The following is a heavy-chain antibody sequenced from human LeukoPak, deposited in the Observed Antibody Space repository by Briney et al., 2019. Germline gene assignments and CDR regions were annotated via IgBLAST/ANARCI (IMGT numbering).Heavy chain of an antibody. CDR1: GYTFTNYA. CDR3: ARAYQRLGELSLPNY. CDR2: IHPSTGNP. D-gene: IGHD3-16*02. Sequence: ASVKVSCKASGYTFTNYAMNWVRQAPGQGLEWMGWIHPSTGNPTYAQGFTGRFVFSLDTSVSTAYLQISSLKAEDTAVYYCARAYQRLGELSLPNYWGQGTLVTVSS. J-gene: IGHJ4*02. V-gene: IGHV7-4-1*02.